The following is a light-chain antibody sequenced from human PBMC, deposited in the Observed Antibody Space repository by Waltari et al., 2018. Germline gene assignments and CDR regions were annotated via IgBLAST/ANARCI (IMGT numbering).Light chain of an antibody. J-gene: IGKJ4*01. CDR1: QSVSSY. CDR3: QQRSKWFT. Sequence: EVVLTQSPATLALSPGERATLSCRASQSVSSYLAWYQQKPGQAPRLLIYDASKRATGIPARFTGSVSGTHFTLTISSLEPEDFAVYYCQQRSKWFTFGGGTKVEIK. V-gene: IGKV3-11*01. CDR2: DAS.